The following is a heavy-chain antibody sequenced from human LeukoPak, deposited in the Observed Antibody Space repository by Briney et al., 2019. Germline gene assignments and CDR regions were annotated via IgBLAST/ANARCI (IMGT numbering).Heavy chain of an antibody. J-gene: IGHJ4*02. D-gene: IGHD6-13*01. CDR2: INPSGGST. CDR1: GYTFTSYA. V-gene: IGHV1-46*01. Sequence: ASVKVSCKASGYTFTSYAMNWVRQALGQGLEWMGIINPSGGSTSYAQKFQGRVTMTRDMSTSTVYMELSSLRSEDTAVYYCARRHSSSWSGTLDYWGQGTLVTVSS. CDR3: ARRHSSSWSGTLDY.